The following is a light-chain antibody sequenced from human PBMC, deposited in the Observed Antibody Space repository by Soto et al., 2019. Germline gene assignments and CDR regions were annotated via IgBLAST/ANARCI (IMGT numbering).Light chain of an antibody. V-gene: IGLV2-14*01. CDR1: SSDVGGYNY. Sequence: QSVLTQPASVSGSPGQSITISCTGTSSDVGGYNYVSWYQQHPGKAPKLMIYDVSNRPSGVSYRFSGSKSGNTASLTISGLQAEDEADYYCSSYTSSSLYVFGTGTKLTVL. J-gene: IGLJ1*01. CDR3: SSYTSSSLYV. CDR2: DVS.